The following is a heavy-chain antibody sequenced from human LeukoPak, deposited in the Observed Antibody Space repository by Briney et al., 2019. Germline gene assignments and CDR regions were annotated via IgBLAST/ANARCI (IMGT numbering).Heavy chain of an antibody. D-gene: IGHD2-15*01. V-gene: IGHV3-21*03. CDR2: VSSTSRFI. CDR1: GFTFTTYS. Sequence: GGSLRLSCAASGFTFTTYSMNWVRQAPGKGLEWVSFVSSTSRFISYADSVKGRFTISRDNAKNSLYLQMTSLKTEDTAVYYCTELRISGSDAFDIWGQGTMVTVSS. J-gene: IGHJ3*02. CDR3: TELRISGSDAFDI.